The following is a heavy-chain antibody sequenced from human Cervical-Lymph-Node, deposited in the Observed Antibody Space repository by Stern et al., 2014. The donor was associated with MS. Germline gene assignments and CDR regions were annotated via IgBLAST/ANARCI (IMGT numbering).Heavy chain of an antibody. V-gene: IGHV4-39*01. CDR2: MSYSGST. CDR3: ARHFVVVPDVLWYWHFDL. J-gene: IGHJ2*01. D-gene: IGHD2-2*01. CDR1: GGSISSSSYY. Sequence: QVQLQESGPGLVKPSETLSLTCSVSGGSISSSSYYWGWIRQPPGKGLEWIASMSYSGSTHYNPSLKSRVTISVDTSMNHFSLKLSSVSAADTAVYYCARHFVVVPDVLWYWHFDLWGRGALVTVSS.